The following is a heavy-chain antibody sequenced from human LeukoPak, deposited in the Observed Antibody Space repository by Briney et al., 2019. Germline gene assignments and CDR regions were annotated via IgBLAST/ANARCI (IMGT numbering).Heavy chain of an antibody. CDR3: ARDPMGSYYYYYGMDV. CDR2: ISSSGSTI. CDR1: GFTFSSYW. D-gene: IGHD5-24*01. Sequence: GGSLRLSCAASGFTFSSYWMNWVRQAPGKGLEWVSYISSSGSTIYYADSVKGRFTISRDNAKNSLYLQMNSLRAEDTAVYYCARDPMGSYYYYYGMDVWGKGTTVTVSS. V-gene: IGHV3-48*04. J-gene: IGHJ6*04.